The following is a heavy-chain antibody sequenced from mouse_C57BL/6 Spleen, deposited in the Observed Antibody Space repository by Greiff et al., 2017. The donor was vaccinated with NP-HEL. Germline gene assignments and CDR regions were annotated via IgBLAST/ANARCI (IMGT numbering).Heavy chain of an antibody. CDR3: APDGYYYFDY. CDR2: IYPSSGYT. J-gene: IGHJ2*01. Sequence: VQLQPSGAELAKPGASVKLSCQASGYPFPRYWMHWVKPRPGPGPEWIGYIYPSSGYTKYNQKFKDKATLTADKSSSTAYMQLSSLTYEDSAVYYCAPDGYYYFDYWGQGTTLTVSS. D-gene: IGHD2-3*01. V-gene: IGHV1-7*01. CDR1: GYPFPRYW.